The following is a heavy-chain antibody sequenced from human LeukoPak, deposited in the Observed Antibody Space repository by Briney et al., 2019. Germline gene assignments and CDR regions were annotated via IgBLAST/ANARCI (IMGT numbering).Heavy chain of an antibody. CDR2: IKQDGSEI. Sequence: GGSLRLSCAASGFTFSNAWMSWVRQAPGKGLEWVANIKQDGSEIYYVDSVKGRFTISRDNAKNSLYLQMNSLRAEDTAVYYCAKKGLPDYWGQGTLVTVSS. CDR1: GFTFSNAW. J-gene: IGHJ4*02. CDR3: AKKGLPDY. V-gene: IGHV3-7*01.